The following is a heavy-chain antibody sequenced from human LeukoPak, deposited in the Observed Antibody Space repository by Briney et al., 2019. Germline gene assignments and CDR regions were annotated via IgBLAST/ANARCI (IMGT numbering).Heavy chain of an antibody. D-gene: IGHD6-19*01. V-gene: IGHV4-59*01. Sequence: SETLSLTCTVSGGSISSYYWSWIRPTPGKGLEWIGYIYYSGSTNYNPSLKSRVTISVDTSKNQFSLKLSSVTAADTAVYYCAGSGWYQASMDVWGKGTTVTVSS. CDR1: GGSISSYY. CDR3: AGSGWYQASMDV. CDR2: IYYSGST. J-gene: IGHJ6*03.